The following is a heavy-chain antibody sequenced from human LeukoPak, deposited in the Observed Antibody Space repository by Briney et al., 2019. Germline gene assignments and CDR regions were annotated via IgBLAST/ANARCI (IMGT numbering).Heavy chain of an antibody. J-gene: IGHJ4*02. CDR1: GFTFSSYA. D-gene: IGHD2-2*01. V-gene: IGHV3-30*01. CDR3: ARGSVVVVPAAGHDY. CDR2: ISYDGSNK. Sequence: GGSLRLSCAASGFTFSSYAMHWARAPPGRALEWVADISYDGSNKYYADSVKGRFTISRDNSKNTLYLQMNSLRAEDTAVYYCARGSVVVVPAAGHDYWGQGTLVTVSS.